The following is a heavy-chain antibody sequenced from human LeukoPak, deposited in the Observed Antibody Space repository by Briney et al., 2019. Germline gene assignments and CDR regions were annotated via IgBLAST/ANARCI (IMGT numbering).Heavy chain of an antibody. J-gene: IGHJ5*02. V-gene: IGHV4-61*02. CDR3: ARTGRSGYSNYVDWFDP. D-gene: IGHD4-11*01. Sequence: SQTLSLTCTVSGGSISSGSYYWSWIRQPAGKGLEWIGLIYTSGSTNYNPSLKSRVTISVDTSKNQFSLKLSSVTAADTAVYYCARTGRSGYSNYVDWFDPWGQGTLVTVSS. CDR1: GGSISSGSYY. CDR2: IYTSGST.